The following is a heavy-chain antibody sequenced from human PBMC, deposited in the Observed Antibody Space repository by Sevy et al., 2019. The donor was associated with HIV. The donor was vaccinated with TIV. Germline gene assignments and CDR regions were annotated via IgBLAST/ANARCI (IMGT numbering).Heavy chain of an antibody. Sequence: SETLSLTCTVSGGTINSDHWNWIGQPPGKGLEWIGYVYYTGGTNYNPSLKNRVTISVDRTKNQFPLKLTSVTAADTAVYYCARRNDFDIWGQGTMVTVSS. CDR1: GGTINSDH. V-gene: IGHV4-59*08. CDR3: ARRNDFDI. CDR2: VYYTGGT. J-gene: IGHJ3*02.